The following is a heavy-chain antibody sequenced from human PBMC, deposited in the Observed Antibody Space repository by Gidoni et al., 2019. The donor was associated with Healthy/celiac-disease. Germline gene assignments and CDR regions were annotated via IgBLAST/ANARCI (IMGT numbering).Heavy chain of an antibody. D-gene: IGHD4-17*01. CDR1: RGSISTGSYY. J-gene: IGHJ5*02. V-gene: IGHV4-61*02. CDR3: ARQGYGDYKTRGNWFDP. CDR2: IYTSGRS. Sequence: QVQLQESGPGLVKPSQTLSLTCTVSRGSISTGSYYWSWLRQPAGKGLEWIGRIYTSGRSNYNPSLKSRVTMSVDTSKNQFSLKLSSVTAADTAVYYCARQGYGDYKTRGNWFDPWGQGTLVTVSS.